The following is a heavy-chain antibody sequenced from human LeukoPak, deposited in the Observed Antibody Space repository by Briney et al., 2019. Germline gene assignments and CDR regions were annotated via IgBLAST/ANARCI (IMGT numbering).Heavy chain of an antibody. CDR1: GGSISSGDYY. D-gene: IGHD1-26*01. Sequence: SETLSLTCTVSGGSISSGDYYWSWIRQPPGKGLEWIGYIYYSGSTYYNPSLKSRVTISVDTSKNQFSLKLSSVTAADTAVYYCASLSSGSYSMEDYWGQGTLVTVS. CDR2: IYYSGST. J-gene: IGHJ4*02. CDR3: ASLSSGSYSMEDY. V-gene: IGHV4-30-4*08.